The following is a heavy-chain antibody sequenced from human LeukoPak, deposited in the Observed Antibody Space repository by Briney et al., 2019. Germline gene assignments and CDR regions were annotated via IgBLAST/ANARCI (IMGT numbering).Heavy chain of an antibody. CDR3: TTIGARISAAAGTLLDYYYYMDV. D-gene: IGHD6-13*01. V-gene: IGHV3-15*01. CDR2: IKSKTGGGTT. Sequence: PGGSLRLSCAASGFTFRNAWMSWVRQAAGKGLEWVGRIKSKTGGGTTDYAAPVKGRFTISRDDSKTTLYLQMNSLKTEDTAVYYCTTIGARISAAAGTLLDYYYYMDVWGKGTTVTVSS. CDR1: GFTFRNAW. J-gene: IGHJ6*03.